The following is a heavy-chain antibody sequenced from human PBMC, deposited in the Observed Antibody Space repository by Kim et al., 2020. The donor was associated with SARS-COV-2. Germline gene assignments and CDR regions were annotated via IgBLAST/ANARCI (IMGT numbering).Heavy chain of an antibody. Sequence: ANTYYNPSLRSRLTKSIDTSKNQFSLKLNSVTAADTALYYCARGDSNYFDYWGQETLVTVPS. J-gene: IGHJ4*02. V-gene: IGHV4-39*01. D-gene: IGHD4-4*01. CDR2: ANT. CDR3: ARGDSNYFDY.